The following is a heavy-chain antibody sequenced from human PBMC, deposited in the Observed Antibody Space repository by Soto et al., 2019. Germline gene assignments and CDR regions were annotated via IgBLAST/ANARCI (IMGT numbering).Heavy chain of an antibody. Sequence: EVQLVESGGGLVQPGGSLILSCAASGFTFSSYAMHWVRQVRGKGLEYVSAITSNGGNTDYASSVKGRFTISRDNSKNTLYLQMGSLRAEDMAVYFCARRIPFSYGMDVWGQGTTVTVSS. CDR3: ARRIPFSYGMDV. D-gene: IGHD2-21*01. J-gene: IGHJ6*02. V-gene: IGHV3-64*01. CDR1: GFTFSSYA. CDR2: ITSNGGNT.